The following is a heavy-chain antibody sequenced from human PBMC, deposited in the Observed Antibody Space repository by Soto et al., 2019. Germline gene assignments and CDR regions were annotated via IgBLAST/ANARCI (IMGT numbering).Heavy chain of an antibody. Sequence: GESLKISCKGSGYSFTSYWIGWVRQAPGQGLEWMGWISAYNGNTNYAQKLQGRVTMTTDTSTSTAYMEPRSLRSDDTAVYYCARDGTYYYGSGSFGYYYGMDVWGQGTTVTVSS. CDR3: ARDGTYYYGSGSFGYYYGMDV. CDR1: GYSFTSYW. D-gene: IGHD3-10*01. J-gene: IGHJ6*02. CDR2: ISAYNGNT. V-gene: IGHV1-18*04.